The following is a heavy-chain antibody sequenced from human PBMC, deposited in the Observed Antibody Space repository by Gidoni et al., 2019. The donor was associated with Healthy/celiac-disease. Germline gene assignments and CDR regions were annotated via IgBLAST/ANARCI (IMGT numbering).Heavy chain of an antibody. D-gene: IGHD3-22*01. V-gene: IGHV1-69*04. Sequence: QVQLVQSGAEVKKPGSSVKVSCKASGGTFSSYAIRWVRQAPGQGLEWMGRIIPILGIANYAQKFQGRVTITADKSTSTAYMELSSLRSEDTAVYYCARDADYYDSSPLSGIRHGYWGQGTLVTVSS. CDR1: GGTFSSYA. J-gene: IGHJ4*02. CDR2: IIPILGIA. CDR3: ARDADYYDSSPLSGIRHGY.